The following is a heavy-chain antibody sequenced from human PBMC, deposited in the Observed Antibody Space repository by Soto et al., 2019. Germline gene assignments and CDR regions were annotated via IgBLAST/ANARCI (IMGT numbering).Heavy chain of an antibody. CDR2: INHSGST. V-gene: IGHV4-34*01. CDR1: GGSFSGYY. CDR3: AREYTYGSNFFDC. J-gene: IGHJ4*02. Sequence: SETLSLTCAVYGGSFSGYYWSWIRQPPGKGLEWIGEINHSGSTNYNPPLKSRVIISVDTSKNQFSLNLTSVTAADTAVYYCAREYTYGSNFFDCWGQGALVTVSS. D-gene: IGHD2-2*02.